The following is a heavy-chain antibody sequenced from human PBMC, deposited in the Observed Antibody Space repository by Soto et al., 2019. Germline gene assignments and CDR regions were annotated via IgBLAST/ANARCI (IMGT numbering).Heavy chain of an antibody. Sequence: GGSLRLSCAASGFTFDDYAMHWVRQAPGKGLEWVSGISWNSGSIGYADSVKGRFTISRDNAKNSLYLQMNSLRAEDTAVYYCAKDLRGRGPTVSHYWGQGTLVTVSS. V-gene: IGHV3-9*01. CDR3: AKDLRGRGPTVSHY. D-gene: IGHD4-17*01. J-gene: IGHJ4*02. CDR1: GFTFDDYA. CDR2: ISWNSGSI.